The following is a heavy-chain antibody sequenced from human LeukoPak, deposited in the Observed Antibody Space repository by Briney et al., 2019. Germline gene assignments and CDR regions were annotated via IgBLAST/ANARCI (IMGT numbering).Heavy chain of an antibody. J-gene: IGHJ4*02. V-gene: IGHV1-24*01. CDR3: ATELSGYSYGYQPGV. D-gene: IGHD5-18*01. CDR1: GYTLTELS. Sequence: GASVKVSCKVSGYTLTELSMHWVRQAPGKGLEWMGGFDPEDGETIYAQKFQGRVTKTEVTSTDTAYMELSSLRSEDTGVYYCATELSGYSYGYQPGVWGQGTLVTVSS. CDR2: FDPEDGET.